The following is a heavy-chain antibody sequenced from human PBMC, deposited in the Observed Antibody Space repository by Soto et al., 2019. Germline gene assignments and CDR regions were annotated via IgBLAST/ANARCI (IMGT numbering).Heavy chain of an antibody. CDR1: DFIFSNYG. J-gene: IGHJ4*02. CDR2: ISDSGTIT. CDR3: AKGGRTWYGFDS. Sequence: RLSCEGSDFIFSNYGMSWVRQAPGKGLEWVAGISDSGTITNYADSVKGRFTISKDNSRRMVYLQMDSLRADDTAVYFCAKGGRTWYGFDSWGQGILVTVYS. V-gene: IGHV3-23*01. D-gene: IGHD6-13*01.